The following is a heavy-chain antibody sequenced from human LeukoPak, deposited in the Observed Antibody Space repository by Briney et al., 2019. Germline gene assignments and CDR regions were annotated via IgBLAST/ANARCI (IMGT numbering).Heavy chain of an antibody. J-gene: IGHJ4*02. D-gene: IGHD6-13*01. Sequence: GGSLSLSCAASGFTFSSYHMNWVRQARGRGVEWVSYISSSSGTIYYADSVKGRFTTSRDNAKNSLYLQMNNLRDEDTAVYYCARGGSSCFDSWGQGTLVTVSS. V-gene: IGHV3-48*02. CDR2: ISSSSGTI. CDR1: GFTFSSYH. CDR3: ARGGSSCFDS.